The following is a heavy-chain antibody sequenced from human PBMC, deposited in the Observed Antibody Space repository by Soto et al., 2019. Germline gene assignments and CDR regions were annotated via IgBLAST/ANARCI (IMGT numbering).Heavy chain of an antibody. V-gene: IGHV4-39*01. CDR1: CGSISRSLYY. CDR3: ASQRTTSTMIVVAPYGGWFDP. J-gene: IGHJ5*02. D-gene: IGHD3-22*01. CDR2: ICYSGST. Sequence: SETLSLTCTVACGSISRSLYYWGWLRQPPGKGREWIGSICYSGSTYYNPSLKSRVTTSVDTSKTQFSLKLSSVTAADTAVYYCASQRTTSTMIVVAPYGGWFDPWGQGTLVTVSS.